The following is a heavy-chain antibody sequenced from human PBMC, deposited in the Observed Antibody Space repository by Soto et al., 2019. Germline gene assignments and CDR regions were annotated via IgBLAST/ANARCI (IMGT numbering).Heavy chain of an antibody. CDR3: AKSGFKWRDDFGMDV. Sequence: QEQLVESGGGVVQPGRSLRLSCAASGFTFTSYGMHWVRQAPGKGLEWVALIPYDGSKKYYADSVKGRFTISRDNSKNTQYLQMNSLRAEDTAVYYCAKSGFKWRDDFGMDVWGQGTTVTVSS. CDR2: IPYDGSKK. CDR1: GFTFTSYG. D-gene: IGHD2-8*01. J-gene: IGHJ6*02. V-gene: IGHV3-30*18.